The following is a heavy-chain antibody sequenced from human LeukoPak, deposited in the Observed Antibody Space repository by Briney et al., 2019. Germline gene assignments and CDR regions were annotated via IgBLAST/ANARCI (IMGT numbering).Heavy chain of an antibody. CDR1: GFTLSSYG. CDR3: AKTLPPVDRIGHIFDY. D-gene: IGHD2-15*01. Sequence: GGSLRLSCAASGFTLSSYGMHWVRQAPGKGLEWVAFIRYDGSDKYYADSVKGRFTISRDISRNTLYLQMNSLRPEDTAVYYCAKTLPPVDRIGHIFDYWGQGTLVTVSS. CDR2: IRYDGSDK. V-gene: IGHV3-30*02. J-gene: IGHJ4*02.